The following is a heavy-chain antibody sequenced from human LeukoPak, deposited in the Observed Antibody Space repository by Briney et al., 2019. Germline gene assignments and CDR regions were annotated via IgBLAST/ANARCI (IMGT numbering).Heavy chain of an antibody. CDR2: ILSVGSNK. J-gene: IGHJ4*02. CDR1: GVTSSIYG. CDR3: ARLIYRTPYYYDSSGYYYIFDY. V-gene: IGHV3-30*02. D-gene: IGHD3-22*01. Sequence: GGSLRLSCAASGVTSSIYGMHWVRQAPGKGLGGVAFILSVGSNKSYAASVKGRFTISRDNSKTTLYLQMNSLRAEDTAVYYCARLIYRTPYYYDSSGYYYIFDYWGQGTLVTVSS.